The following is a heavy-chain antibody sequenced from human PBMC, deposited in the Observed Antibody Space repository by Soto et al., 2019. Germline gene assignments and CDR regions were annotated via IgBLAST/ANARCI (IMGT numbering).Heavy chain of an antibody. CDR3: AKDRLKLELPYYFDY. D-gene: IGHD1-7*01. V-gene: IGHV3-23*01. CDR1: GFTFSSYA. CDR2: ISGSGGST. Sequence: GGSLRLSCAASGFTFSSYAMSWVRQAPGKGLEWVSAISGSGGSTYYADSVKGRFTISRDNSKNTLYLQMNSLRAEDTAVYYCAKDRLKLELPYYFDYWGQGTLVTVSS. J-gene: IGHJ4*02.